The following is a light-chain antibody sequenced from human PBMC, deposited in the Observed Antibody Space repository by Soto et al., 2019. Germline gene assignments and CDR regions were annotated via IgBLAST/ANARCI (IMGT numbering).Light chain of an antibody. CDR2: STS. V-gene: IGLV8-61*01. CDR1: SGSVSTSYY. J-gene: IGLJ3*02. Sequence: QAVVTQEPSFSVSPGGTVTLTCGLSSGSVSTSYYPSWYQQTPGQAPRTLIYSTSTRSSGVPDRFSGSILGNKAALTITGAQADDESGYYCVLYMGSGISVFGGGTKVTVL. CDR3: VLYMGSGISV.